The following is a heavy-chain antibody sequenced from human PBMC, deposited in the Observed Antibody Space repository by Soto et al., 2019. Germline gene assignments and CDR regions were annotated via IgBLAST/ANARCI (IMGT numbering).Heavy chain of an antibody. V-gene: IGHV1-69*06. CDR3: ARRSGYSGYDLGYGMDV. J-gene: IGHJ6*02. Sequence: QVQLVQSGAEVKKPGSSVKVSCKASGGTFSSYAISWVRQAPGQGLEWKGGIIPIFGTANYAQKFQGRVTITADKSTSTAYMELSSLRSEDTAVYYCARRSGYSGYDLGYGMDVWGQGTTVTVSS. CDR1: GGTFSSYA. D-gene: IGHD5-12*01. CDR2: IIPIFGTA.